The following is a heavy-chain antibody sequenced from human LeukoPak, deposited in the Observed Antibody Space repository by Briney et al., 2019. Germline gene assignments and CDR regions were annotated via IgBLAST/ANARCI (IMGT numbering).Heavy chain of an antibody. Sequence: GESLQISCKGSGCSFTSYWIGWVRRLSGKGLEWMGIIYPGDSDTRYSPSFQGQVTISVDKSISTAYLQWSSLKASDTAMYYCARRSSGEHGNGMDVWGQGTTVTVSS. D-gene: IGHD7-27*01. CDR1: GCSFTSYW. V-gene: IGHV5-51*01. CDR2: IYPGDSDT. CDR3: ARRSSGEHGNGMDV. J-gene: IGHJ6*02.